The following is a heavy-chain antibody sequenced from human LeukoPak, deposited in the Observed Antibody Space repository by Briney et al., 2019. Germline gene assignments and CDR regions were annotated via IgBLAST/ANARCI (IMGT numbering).Heavy chain of an antibody. CDR3: ARALLAAFPSSGWYLRSHPTDY. CDR1: GGSFSGYY. J-gene: IGHJ4*02. D-gene: IGHD6-19*01. Sequence: ASETLSLTCAVYGGSFSGYYWSWIRQPPGKGLEWIGEINHSGSTNYNPSLKSRITISVDTSKSQFSLKLSSVTAADTAVYYCARALLAAFPSSGWYLRSHPTDYWGQGTLVTVSS. CDR2: INHSGST. V-gene: IGHV4-34*01.